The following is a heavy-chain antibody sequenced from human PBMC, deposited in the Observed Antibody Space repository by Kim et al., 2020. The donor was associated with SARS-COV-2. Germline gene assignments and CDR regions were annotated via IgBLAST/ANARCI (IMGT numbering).Heavy chain of an antibody. D-gene: IGHD3-22*01. V-gene: IGHV3-21*01. J-gene: IGHJ6*02. Sequence: GGYLRLSCAASGFTFSSYSMNWVRQAPGKGLEWVSSISSSSSYIYYADSVKGRFTISRDNAKNSLYLQMNSLRAEDTAVYYCARDLEDSSGYYYVGYYYYGMDVWGQGTTVTVSS. CDR1: GFTFSSYS. CDR3: ARDLEDSSGYYYVGYYYYGMDV. CDR2: ISSSSSYI.